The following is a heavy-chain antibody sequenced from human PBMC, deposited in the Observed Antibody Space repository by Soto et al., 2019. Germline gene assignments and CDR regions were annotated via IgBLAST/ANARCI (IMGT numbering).Heavy chain of an antibody. J-gene: IGHJ6*03. V-gene: IGHV4-59*01. D-gene: IGHD1-26*01. CDR2: IYYSGST. CDR1: GGSISSYY. CDR3: ARAVKARAIYYYYLDV. Sequence: PSETLSLTCTVSGGSISSYYWSWIRQPPGKGLEWIGYIYYSGSTNYNPSLKSRVTISVDTSKNQFSLKLSSVTAADTAVYYCARAVKARAIYYYYLDVWGKGTTVTVSS.